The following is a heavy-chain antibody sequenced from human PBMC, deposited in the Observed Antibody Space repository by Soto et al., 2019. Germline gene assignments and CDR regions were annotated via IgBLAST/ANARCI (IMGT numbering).Heavy chain of an antibody. D-gene: IGHD3-10*01. CDR2: INGGSGNT. Sequence: GASVKVSCKSSGFTFTSYAIHWLRQAPGQRPQWMGWINGGSGNTKYSQDFQGRVTFTRDTFATTAYFELSSLRSEDTAVYYCARVPPWGNSAGDYYIQQYDSWGQGTPVTVSS. CDR1: GFTFTSYA. CDR3: ARVPPWGNSAGDYYIQQYDS. J-gene: IGHJ4*02. V-gene: IGHV1-3*01.